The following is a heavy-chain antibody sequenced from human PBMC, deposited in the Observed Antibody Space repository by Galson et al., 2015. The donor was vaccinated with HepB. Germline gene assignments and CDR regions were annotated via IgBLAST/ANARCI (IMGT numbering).Heavy chain of an antibody. Sequence: SLRLSCAASGFIFSNYVMSWVRQAPGKGLEWVSGISGSGFASNYADSVKGRFTISKDKSTNTLYLQMNSLRPDDTAIYHCAKGREMTSIVGSDAFDIWGQGTMVTVSS. CDR2: ISGSGFAS. J-gene: IGHJ3*02. CDR1: GFIFSNYV. D-gene: IGHD5-24*01. CDR3: AKGREMTSIVGSDAFDI. V-gene: IGHV3-23*01.